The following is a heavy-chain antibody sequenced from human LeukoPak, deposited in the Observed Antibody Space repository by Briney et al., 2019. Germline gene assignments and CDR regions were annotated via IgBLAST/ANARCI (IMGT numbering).Heavy chain of an antibody. V-gene: IGHV4-61*03. J-gene: IGHJ5*02. CDR1: GASIRSGDYY. Sequence: RSSETLSLTCTVSGASIRSGDYYWSWIRQPPGKGLEWIGHVYYSGSTSYNPSLKGRVTISVDTSKSHFSLELHSVTAADTAVYYCARTVIRNHNWFDPWGQGTLVTVSS. CDR3: ARTVIRNHNWFDP. D-gene: IGHD2-21*01. CDR2: VYYSGST.